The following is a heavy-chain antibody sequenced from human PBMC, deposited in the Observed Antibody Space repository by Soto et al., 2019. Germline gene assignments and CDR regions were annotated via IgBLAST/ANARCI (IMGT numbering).Heavy chain of an antibody. V-gene: IGHV1-18*01. Sequence: ASVKVSCKASGYTFTSYGITWVRQAPGQGLEWMGWISGYNGNTNYAQKLQGRVTMTTDTSTSTGYMELKYLRTDDTAGYYCGRAGKLDHYNPFDYWGQGTLVTVSS. CDR1: GYTFTSYG. CDR3: GRAGKLDHYNPFDY. J-gene: IGHJ4*02. D-gene: IGHD1-1*01. CDR2: ISGYNGNT.